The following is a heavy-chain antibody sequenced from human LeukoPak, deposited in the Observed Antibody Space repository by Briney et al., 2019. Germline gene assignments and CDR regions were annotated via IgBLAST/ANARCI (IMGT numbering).Heavy chain of an antibody. J-gene: IGHJ4*02. D-gene: IGHD6-13*01. V-gene: IGHV3-23*01. CDR1: GFTVTTYA. CDR2: ISGDGATK. Sequence: PGGSLRLSCAASGFTVTTYAMSWVRQAPGKGLEWISAISGDGATKYYADSVKGRFTISRDTSTNTLYLQLNSLRVDDTAIYFCAKEWRFSSSWYQHYFDYWGRGTLVTVSS. CDR3: AKEWRFSSSWYQHYFDY.